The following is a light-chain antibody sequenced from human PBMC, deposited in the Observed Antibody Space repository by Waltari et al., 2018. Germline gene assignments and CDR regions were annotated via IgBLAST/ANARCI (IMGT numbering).Light chain of an antibody. CDR2: LDS. J-gene: IGLJ3*02. Sequence: SSVLTQAPSVSVAPGQTATATWWGDHIGRRSGHWYQQKPGRAPVLVVYLDSDRPSGIPGRFSGSKSGNAATLTISRVEAGDEADYYCHVWDANTVMFGGGTKLTVL. V-gene: IGLV3-21*02. CDR3: HVWDANTVM. CDR1: HIGRRS.